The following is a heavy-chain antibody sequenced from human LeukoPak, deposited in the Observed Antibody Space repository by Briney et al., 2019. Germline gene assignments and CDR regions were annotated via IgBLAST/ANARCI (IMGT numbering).Heavy chain of an antibody. CDR2: IYYSGGT. CDR3: ARPGGVDY. J-gene: IGHJ4*02. CDR1: GGSISSYY. D-gene: IGHD1-26*01. Sequence: SETLSLTCTVSGGSISSYYWSWIRQPPGKGLEWIGYIYYSGGTNYNPSLKSRVTISVDTSKNQFSLKLSSVTAADTAVYYCARPGGVDYWGQGTLVTVSS. V-gene: IGHV4-59*08.